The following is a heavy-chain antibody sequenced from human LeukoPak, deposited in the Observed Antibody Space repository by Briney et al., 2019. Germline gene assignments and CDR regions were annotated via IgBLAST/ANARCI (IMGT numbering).Heavy chain of an antibody. Sequence: GSSVKVSCKASGGTFSSYTISWVRQAPGQGLEWMGRIIPILGIASYAQKFQGRVTITADKSTSTAYMELSSLRSEDTAVYYCAIRITMVRGVIPQTSSDYWGQGTLVTVSS. CDR1: GGTFSSYT. J-gene: IGHJ4*02. D-gene: IGHD3-10*01. V-gene: IGHV1-69*02. CDR2: IIPILGIA. CDR3: AIRITMVRGVIPQTSSDY.